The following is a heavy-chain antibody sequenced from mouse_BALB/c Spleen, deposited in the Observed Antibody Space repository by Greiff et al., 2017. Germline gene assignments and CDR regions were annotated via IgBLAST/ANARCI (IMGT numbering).Heavy chain of an antibody. J-gene: IGHJ2*01. V-gene: IGHV5-6*01. D-gene: IGHD4-1*01. Sequence: EVKLVESGGDLVKPGGSLKLSCAASGFTFSSYGMSWVRQTPDKRLEWVATISSGGSYTYYPDSVKGRFTISRDNAKNTLYLQMSSLKSEDTAMYYGARHQDGGTWEYWGQGTTLTVSS. CDR3: ARHQDGGTWEY. CDR1: GFTFSSYG. CDR2: ISSGGSYT.